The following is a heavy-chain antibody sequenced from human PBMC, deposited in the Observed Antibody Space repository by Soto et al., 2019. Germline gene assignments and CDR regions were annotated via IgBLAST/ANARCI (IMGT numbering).Heavy chain of an antibody. Sequence: SQTLSLTCAGSGDSVSSNSAVWNWIRQSPSRGLEWLGRTYYRSKWSDDYAVSVKSRITINPDTSKNQFSLQLNSVTPDDAGVYCCAGGYSGFTYWGQGTPVTVSS. CDR1: GDSVSSNSAV. D-gene: IGHD5-12*01. CDR3: AGGYSGFTY. CDR2: TYYRSKWSD. J-gene: IGHJ4*02. V-gene: IGHV6-1*01.